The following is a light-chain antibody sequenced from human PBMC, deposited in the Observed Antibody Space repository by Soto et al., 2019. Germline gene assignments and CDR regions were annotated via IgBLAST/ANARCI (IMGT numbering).Light chain of an antibody. CDR2: GAS. Sequence: EIVMTQSPATLSVSPGERATLSCRASQSVSSNLAWYQQKPGQAPRLLIYGASTRATGIPARFSGSGSGTEFTLTISSLQSEDFAVYYCLQYNNWPPANTFGQGTKLEIK. J-gene: IGKJ2*01. CDR1: QSVSSN. V-gene: IGKV3-15*01. CDR3: LQYNNWPPANT.